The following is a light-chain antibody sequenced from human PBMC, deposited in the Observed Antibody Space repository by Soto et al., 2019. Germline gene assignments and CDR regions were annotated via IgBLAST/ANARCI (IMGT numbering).Light chain of an antibody. CDR1: QSVSSNY. V-gene: IGKV3-20*01. Sequence: ESVWTQSPGTLSLSPGERATFSCRSSQSVSSNYLAWYQQKPGQAPRLLIYGASTRATGIPDRFSGSGSGTDFTLTISSLEFGDSAVYYCQQYGSSPTWTFGQGTKVDIK. CDR2: GAS. CDR3: QQYGSSPTWT. J-gene: IGKJ1*01.